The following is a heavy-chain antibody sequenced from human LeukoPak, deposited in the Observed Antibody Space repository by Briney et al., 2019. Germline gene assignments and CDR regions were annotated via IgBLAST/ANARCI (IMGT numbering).Heavy chain of an antibody. J-gene: IGHJ2*01. CDR3: ARDALYCSSTSCYRYWYFDL. CDR2: VSYSGST. Sequence: SETLSLTCTVSGGSISSYYWSWVRQPPGKGLEWIGYVSYSGSTDYNPSLKSRVIISIDTSKNQFSLRLSSVTAADTAVYYCARDALYCSSTSCYRYWYFDLWGRGTLVTVSS. V-gene: IGHV4-59*01. D-gene: IGHD2-2*01. CDR1: GGSISSYY.